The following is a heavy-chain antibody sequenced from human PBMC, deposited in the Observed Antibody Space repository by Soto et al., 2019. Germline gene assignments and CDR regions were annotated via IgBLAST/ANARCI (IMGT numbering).Heavy chain of an antibody. CDR1: GYSFTSSW. V-gene: IGHV5-10-1*01. CDR2: IDPSDSFT. Sequence: PGESLKISCQASGYSFTSSWINWVRQRAGKGLEWMGRIDPSDSFTNYIPSLEGHVTFSVDKSTNTAFLQWNSLRASDTATYYCARGGPGYGNYFDPWGQGTLVTVSS. D-gene: IGHD5-18*01. J-gene: IGHJ5*02. CDR3: ARGGPGYGNYFDP.